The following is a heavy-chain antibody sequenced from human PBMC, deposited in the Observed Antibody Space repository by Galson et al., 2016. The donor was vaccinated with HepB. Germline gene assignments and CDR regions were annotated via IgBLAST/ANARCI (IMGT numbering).Heavy chain of an antibody. J-gene: IGHJ6*02. D-gene: IGHD5-24*01. CDR3: ARVERDTYYYYYAMDV. Sequence: ETLSLTCTVSDGPIKGYYWIWIRQPPGKGLEWIGYIYYSGNTNYNPSLKSRVTISIDTSKNQFSLNLSSVTAADTAMYFCARVERDTYYYYYAMDVWGQGTTVTVSS. V-gene: IGHV4-59*01. CDR2: IYYSGNT. CDR1: DGPIKGYY.